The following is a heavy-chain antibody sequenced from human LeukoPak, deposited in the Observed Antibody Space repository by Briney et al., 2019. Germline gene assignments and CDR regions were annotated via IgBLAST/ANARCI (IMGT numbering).Heavy chain of an antibody. J-gene: IGHJ4*02. V-gene: IGHV3-43*01. CDR1: GFTFDDYT. CDR3: AKMGPVLRYFDQADYFDY. Sequence: GGSLRLSRAASGFTFDDYTMHWVRQTPGKGLEWVSVIYWDGGTTYYADSVKGRFTISRDNSKNTLYPQMNSLRAEDTAVYYCAKMGPVLRYFDQADYFDYWGQGTLVTVSS. CDR2: IYWDGGTT. D-gene: IGHD3-9*01.